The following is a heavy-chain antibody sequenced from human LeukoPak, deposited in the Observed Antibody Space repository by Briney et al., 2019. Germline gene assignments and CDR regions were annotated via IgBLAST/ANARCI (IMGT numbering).Heavy chain of an antibody. D-gene: IGHD6-19*01. CDR2: ISGSGAGT. CDR1: GFTFSSYA. J-gene: IGHJ4*02. CDR3: AKGSYSSGWANRY. Sequence: PGGSLRLSCAASGFTFSSYAMSWVRQAPGKGLEWVSAISGSGAGTYYADSVKGRFTISRDNSKNTLYLQMNSLRADDTAVYYCAKGSYSSGWANRYWGQGTLVTVPS. V-gene: IGHV3-23*01.